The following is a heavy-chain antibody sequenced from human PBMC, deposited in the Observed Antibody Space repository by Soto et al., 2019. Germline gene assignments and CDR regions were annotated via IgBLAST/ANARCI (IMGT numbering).Heavy chain of an antibody. CDR1: GGSISSSSYY. V-gene: IGHV4-39*01. J-gene: IGHJ3*01. CDR2: IYSSGSA. Sequence: QLQLQESGPGLVRPSETLSLTCIVSGGSISSSSYYWGWIRQPPGKGLEGIGSIYSSGSAYYNPSLKSRVTISVDTSKNQFSLKQTSVTAADTAVYYCATPVSSGYQAFEVWGQGTMVTVSS. CDR3: ATPVSSGYQAFEV. D-gene: IGHD3-22*01.